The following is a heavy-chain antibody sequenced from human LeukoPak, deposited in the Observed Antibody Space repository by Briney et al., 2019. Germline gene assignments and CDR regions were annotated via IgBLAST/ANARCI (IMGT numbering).Heavy chain of an antibody. V-gene: IGHV4-59*01. CDR2: IYYSGST. Sequence: SETLSLTCTVSGDSISSYYWSWIRQPPGKGLEWIGYIYYSGSTNYNPSLKSRVTISLDTSKNQFSLRLSSVTAADTAVYYCAREGYVSGWYRLDYWGQGTLVTVSS. J-gene: IGHJ4*02. D-gene: IGHD6-13*01. CDR1: GDSISSYY. CDR3: AREGYVSGWYRLDY.